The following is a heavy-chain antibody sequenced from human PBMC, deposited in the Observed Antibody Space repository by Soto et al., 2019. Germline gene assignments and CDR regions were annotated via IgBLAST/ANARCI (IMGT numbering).Heavy chain of an antibody. J-gene: IGHJ4*02. CDR1: GGTFSSYA. CDR3: ARAPPEVRGVILYYFDY. D-gene: IGHD3-10*01. CDR2: IIPIFGTA. V-gene: IGHV1-69*05. Sequence: SVKVSCKASGGTFSSYAISWVRQAPGQGLEWMGGIIPIFGTANYAQKFQGRVTITTDTSTSTAYMELRSLRSDDTAVYYCARAPPEVRGVILYYFDYWGQGALVTVSS.